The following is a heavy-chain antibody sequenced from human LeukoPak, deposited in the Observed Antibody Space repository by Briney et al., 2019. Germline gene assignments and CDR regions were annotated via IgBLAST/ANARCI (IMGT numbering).Heavy chain of an antibody. J-gene: IGHJ4*02. V-gene: IGHV3-30*18. CDR2: ISYDGSNK. CDR1: GFTFSSYG. Sequence: GGSLRLSCAASGFTFSSYGMHWVRQAPGKGLEWVAVISYDGSNKYYADSVKGRFTISRDNSKNTLYLQMNSLRAEDTAVYYCAKDKAWGGRRSSELYYFDYWGQGTLVTVSS. D-gene: IGHD3-16*01. CDR3: AKDKAWGGRRSSELYYFDY.